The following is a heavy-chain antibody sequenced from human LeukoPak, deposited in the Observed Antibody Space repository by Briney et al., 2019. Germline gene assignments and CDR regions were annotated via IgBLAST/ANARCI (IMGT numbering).Heavy chain of an antibody. Sequence: GGSLRLSCAASGFTFSNAWMGWVRQAPGKGLEWVGRIKSSRDGGTTEHAAPVKGRFTISRDDSMNTLYLQMNSLKTDDTGVYYCATQGGAWFDPWGQGTLVAVSS. CDR1: GFTFSNAW. D-gene: IGHD3-16*01. J-gene: IGHJ5*02. V-gene: IGHV3-15*01. CDR2: IKSSRDGGTT. CDR3: ATQGGAWFDP.